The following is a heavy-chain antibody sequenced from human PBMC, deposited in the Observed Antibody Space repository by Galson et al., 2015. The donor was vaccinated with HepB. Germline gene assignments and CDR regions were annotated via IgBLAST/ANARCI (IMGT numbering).Heavy chain of an antibody. CDR1: GFTFSIYT. CDR3: ARAHDYSNYGGGMDV. J-gene: IGHJ6*02. D-gene: IGHD4-11*01. Sequence: SLRLSCAASGFTFSIYTMTWVRQAPGKGLEWVSSISGSGGNTYSADSVKGRFTISRDNSKNTLYLQMNSLRAEDTAVYYCARAHDYSNYGGGMDVWGQGTTVTVSS. CDR2: ISGSGGNT. V-gene: IGHV3-23*01.